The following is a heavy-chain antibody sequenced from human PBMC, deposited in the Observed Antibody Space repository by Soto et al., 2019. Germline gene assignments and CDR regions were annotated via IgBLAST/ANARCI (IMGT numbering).Heavy chain of an antibody. J-gene: IGHJ6*02. D-gene: IGHD5-12*01. CDR3: ASSLGSGYDWDYYGMDV. Sequence: AASVKVSCKASGYTFTGYYMNWGRQATGQGLEWMGWTNTHSDGTNYAQKFLGRVTMTTDTSIRTAYIELSRLRADATAAYYCASSLGSGYDWDYYGMDVWGQGTTVTVSS. CDR2: TNTHSDGT. CDR1: GYTFTGYY. V-gene: IGHV1-2*02.